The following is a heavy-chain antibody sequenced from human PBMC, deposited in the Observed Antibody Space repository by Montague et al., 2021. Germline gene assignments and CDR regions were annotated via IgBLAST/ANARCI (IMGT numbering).Heavy chain of an antibody. V-gene: IGHV4-59*04. D-gene: IGHD2-15*01. CDR2: IYYNGTT. Sequence: SKTLSLTCTVSGAYISNYNWFWIRQPPGKGLEFIGVIYYNGTTYHNPSLKSRVTVSMDTSKNQFSLKLSSVTAADTAVYYCARSLYCRGGSCYSGFDPWGQGTLVTASS. CDR3: ARSLYCRGGSCYSGFDP. J-gene: IGHJ5*02. CDR1: GAYISNYN.